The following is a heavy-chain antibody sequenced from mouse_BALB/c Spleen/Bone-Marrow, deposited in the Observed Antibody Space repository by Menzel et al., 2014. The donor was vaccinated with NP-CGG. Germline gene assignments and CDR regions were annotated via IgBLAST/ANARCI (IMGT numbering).Heavy chain of an antibody. Sequence: VQLQQSGAELVRSGASVKLSCTASVFNTKDNSMHWVKQRPEQGLEWIGWIDPENGDTEYAPKFQGKATMTADTSSNTAYLQLSSLTSEDTAVYYCAAYYYGSSYGFAYWGQGTLVTVSA. V-gene: IGHV14-4*02. CDR1: VFNTKDNS. CDR3: AAYYYGSSYGFAY. D-gene: IGHD1-1*01. J-gene: IGHJ3*01. CDR2: IDPENGDT.